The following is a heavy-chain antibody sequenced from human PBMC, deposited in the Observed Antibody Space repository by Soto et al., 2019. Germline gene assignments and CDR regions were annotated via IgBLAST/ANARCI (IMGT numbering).Heavy chain of an antibody. V-gene: IGHV4-4*07. CDR2: IYATGPT. CDR1: GASISGFY. CDR3: VRDGTKTLRDWFDP. D-gene: IGHD1-1*01. J-gene: IGHJ5*02. Sequence: QVQLQESGPGLVKPSETLSLTCTVSGASISGFYWSGIRKSAGKGLEWIGPIYATGPTDYNHSLRSRVMKSVETSKKQFSLKLRSVTAADTAVYYWVRDGTKTLRDWFDPWGQGISVTVSS.